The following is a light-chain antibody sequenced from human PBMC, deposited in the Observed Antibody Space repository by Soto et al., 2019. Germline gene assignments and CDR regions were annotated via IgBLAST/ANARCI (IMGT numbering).Light chain of an antibody. CDR3: QQYGSSQGT. Sequence: EIVLTQSPATLSLSPGERATLSCRASQGVSSSLAWYQQKPGQAPRLLIYDASNRATGIPARFSGSGSGTDFTLTISSLEPEDFAVYYCQQYGSSQGTFGQGTKVDI. V-gene: IGKV3-11*01. CDR2: DAS. CDR1: QGVSSS. J-gene: IGKJ1*01.